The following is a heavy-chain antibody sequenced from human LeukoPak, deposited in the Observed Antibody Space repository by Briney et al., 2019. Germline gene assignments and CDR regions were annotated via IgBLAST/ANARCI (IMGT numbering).Heavy chain of an antibody. J-gene: IGHJ4*02. CDR3: ARRANWGFFDY. D-gene: IGHD7-27*01. V-gene: IGHV4-59*01. CDR2: IYYSGST. Sequence: SETLSLTCTVSGGSISSYYWIWIRQPPGKGLECIGYIYYSGSTNYNPSLKSRVTISVHTSKNQFSLKLSSVTAADTAVYYCARRANWGFFDYWGQGTLVTVSS. CDR1: GGSISSYY.